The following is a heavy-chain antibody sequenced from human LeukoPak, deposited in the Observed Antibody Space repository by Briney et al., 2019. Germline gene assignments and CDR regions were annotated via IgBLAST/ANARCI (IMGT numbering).Heavy chain of an antibody. J-gene: IGHJ3*02. CDR3: ARASDFIAALRGAFDI. CDR2: MNPNSGNT. CDR1: GGTFSSYD. D-gene: IGHD6-6*01. Sequence: ASVKVSCKASGGTFSSYDINWVRQATGQGLEWMGWMNPNSGNTGYAQKFQGRVTMTRNTSISTAYMELSSLRSEDTAVYYCARASDFIAALRGAFDIWGQGTMVTVSS. V-gene: IGHV1-8*02.